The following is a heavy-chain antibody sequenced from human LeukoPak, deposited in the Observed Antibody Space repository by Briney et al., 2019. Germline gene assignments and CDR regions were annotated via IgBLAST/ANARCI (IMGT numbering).Heavy chain of an antibody. V-gene: IGHV1-2*02. CDR2: INPGNGET. D-gene: IGHD6-19*01. CDR3: AKVIEGAVALHY. CDR1: GYTFSGNY. J-gene: IGHJ4*02. Sequence: GASVKVSCKTSGYTFSGNYMHWVRQAPGQGLEYMGWINPGNGETKYALKFQGRVTMTRDTSISTAYMELSRLTFDDTAVYYCAKVIEGAVALHYWGQGTLVTVSS.